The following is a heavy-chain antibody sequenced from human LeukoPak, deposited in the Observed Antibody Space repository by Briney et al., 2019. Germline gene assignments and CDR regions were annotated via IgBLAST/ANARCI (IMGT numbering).Heavy chain of an antibody. J-gene: IGHJ3*02. Sequence: GASVKVSCKASGGTFNSYAISWVRQAPGQGLEWMGRIIPILGIANYAQKFQGRVTITADKSTSTAYMELSSLRSEDTAVYYCARATRISRDAFDIWGQGTMVTVSS. D-gene: IGHD2/OR15-2a*01. CDR2: IIPILGIA. CDR3: ARATRISRDAFDI. V-gene: IGHV1-69*04. CDR1: GGTFNSYA.